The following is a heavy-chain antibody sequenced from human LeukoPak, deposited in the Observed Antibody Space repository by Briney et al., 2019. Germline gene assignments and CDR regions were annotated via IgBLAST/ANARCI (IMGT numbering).Heavy chain of an antibody. D-gene: IGHD3-9*01. CDR1: GFTFSSYW. J-gene: IGHJ3*02. CDR3: ARVLTGYYDAFDI. Sequence: GGSLRLSCAASGFTFSSYWMSWVRQAPGKGLEWVANIKQDGSEKYYVDSVKGRFTISRDNAKNSLYLQMNSLRAEDTAVYYCARVLTGYYDAFDIWGQGTMVTVSS. V-gene: IGHV3-7*01. CDR2: IKQDGSEK.